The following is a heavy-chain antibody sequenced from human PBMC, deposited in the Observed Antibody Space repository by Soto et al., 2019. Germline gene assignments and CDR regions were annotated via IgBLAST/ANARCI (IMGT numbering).Heavy chain of an antibody. CDR1: GGTFSSYA. CDR2: IIPIFGTA. V-gene: IGHV1-69*13. J-gene: IGHJ6*02. Sequence: SVKVSCKASGGTFSSYAISWVRQAPGQGLEWMGGIIPIFGTANYAQKFQGRVTITADESTSTAYVELSSLRSEDTAVYYCARGGTIFGVVIPYYYYGMDVWGQGTTVTVSS. D-gene: IGHD3-3*01. CDR3: ARGGTIFGVVIPYYYYGMDV.